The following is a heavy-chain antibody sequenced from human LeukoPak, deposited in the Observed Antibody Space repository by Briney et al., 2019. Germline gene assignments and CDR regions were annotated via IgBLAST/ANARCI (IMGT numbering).Heavy chain of an antibody. V-gene: IGHV1-8*01. J-gene: IGHJ6*02. CDR2: MNPNSGNT. Sequence: ASVKVSCKASGYTFTSYDINWVRQATGQGLEWTGWMNPNSGNTGYAQKFQGRVTMTRNTSISTAYMELSSLRSEDTAVYYCASGYYDFWSGYYLRAYYYYGMDVWGQGTTVTVSS. CDR1: GYTFTSYD. D-gene: IGHD3-3*01. CDR3: ASGYYDFWSGYYLRAYYYYGMDV.